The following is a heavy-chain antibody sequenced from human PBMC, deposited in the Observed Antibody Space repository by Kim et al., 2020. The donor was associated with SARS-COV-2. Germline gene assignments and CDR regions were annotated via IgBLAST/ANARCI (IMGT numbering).Heavy chain of an antibody. D-gene: IGHD3-3*01. V-gene: IGHV3-30*03. Sequence: GGSLRLSCAASGFTFSSYGMHWVRQAPGKGLEWVAVISYDGSNKYYADSVKGRFTISRDNSKNTLYLQMNSLRAEDTAVYYCASFGVVIDYWGQGTLVTVSS. CDR1: GFTFSSYG. CDR3: ASFGVVIDY. J-gene: IGHJ4*02. CDR2: ISYDGSNK.